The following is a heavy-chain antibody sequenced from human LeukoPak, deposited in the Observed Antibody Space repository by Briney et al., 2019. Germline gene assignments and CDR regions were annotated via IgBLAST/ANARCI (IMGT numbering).Heavy chain of an antibody. CDR2: IYSSGTS. CDR1: GGSISGYY. J-gene: IGHJ5*01. D-gene: IGHD4/OR15-4a*01. CDR3: ARPDYQSASWNWCDY. V-gene: IGHV4-59*08. Sequence: NPSETLSLAWRVSGGSISGYYGSSVRQPPGKGLEWIAYIYSSGTSNSNPSLMSRVTISVETSKNQFSLKLSSVTAADTAVYYCARPDYQSASWNWCDYWGQGTLVTVSS.